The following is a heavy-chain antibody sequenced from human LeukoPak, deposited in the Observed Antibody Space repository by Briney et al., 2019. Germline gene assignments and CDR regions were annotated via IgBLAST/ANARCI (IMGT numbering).Heavy chain of an antibody. Sequence: SETLSLTCTVSGGSISSYYWSWIRQPPGKGLEWVGYIFDSGTTNYNPSLKSRVTISVDTSKNQFSLKLSSVTAADTAVYYCSVRLGDRSTSFDPWGQGTLVTVSS. CDR2: IFDSGTT. V-gene: IGHV4-59*08. CDR3: SVRLGDRSTSFDP. J-gene: IGHJ5*02. CDR1: GGSISSYY. D-gene: IGHD3-16*01.